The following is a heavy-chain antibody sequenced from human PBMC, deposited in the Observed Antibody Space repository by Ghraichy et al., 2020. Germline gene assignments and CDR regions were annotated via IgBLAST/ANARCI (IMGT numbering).Heavy chain of an antibody. Sequence: GESLNISCAASGFTFSRYWMHWVRQAPGKGLVWVSRIDQDRSSTSYADSVKGRFTISRDNAKNTLYLQMNSLRAEDTAVYYCTRGGLEPVDYWGQGTLVTVSS. V-gene: IGHV3-74*01. CDR1: GFTFSRYW. J-gene: IGHJ4*02. CDR3: TRGGLEPVDY. CDR2: IDQDRSST. D-gene: IGHD1-1*01.